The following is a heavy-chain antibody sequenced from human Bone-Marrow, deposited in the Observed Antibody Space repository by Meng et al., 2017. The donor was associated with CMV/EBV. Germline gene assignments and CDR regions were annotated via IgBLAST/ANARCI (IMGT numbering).Heavy chain of an antibody. CDR1: GFTFSSYS. CDR2: ISSSSSYI. J-gene: IGHJ4*02. Sequence: EVQLVESGGGLVKLGGSLRLSCAASGFTFSSYSMNWVRQAPGKGLEWVSSISSSSSYIYYADSVKGRFTISRDNAKNSLYLQMNSLRAEDTAVYYCATLPLWPLVWGQGTQVTVSS. CDR3: ATLPLWPLV. V-gene: IGHV3-21*01. D-gene: IGHD2-21*01.